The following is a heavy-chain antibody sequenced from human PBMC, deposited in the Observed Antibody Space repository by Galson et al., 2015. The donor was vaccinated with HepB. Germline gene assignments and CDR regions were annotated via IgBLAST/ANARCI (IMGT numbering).Heavy chain of an antibody. D-gene: IGHD1-14*01. V-gene: IGHV4-59*01. Sequence: ETLSLTCTVAGGSIDDYYWSWLRQPPGKRLEWIGDIYDGGSAMYNPSLKSRVTLSVATTKKQVSLRMTSMTAADTAVYYCARESSIASLYKTGGAFDLWGQGKMVIVSS. J-gene: IGHJ3*01. CDR1: GGSIDDYY. CDR2: IYDGGSA. CDR3: ARESSIASLYKTGGAFDL.